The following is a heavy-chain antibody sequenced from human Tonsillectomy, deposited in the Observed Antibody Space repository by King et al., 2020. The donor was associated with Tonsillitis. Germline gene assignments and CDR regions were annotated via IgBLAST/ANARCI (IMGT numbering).Heavy chain of an antibody. V-gene: IGHV3-23*04. CDR3: AKGNYDGSGHDAFDI. D-gene: IGHD3-22*01. J-gene: IGHJ3*02. Sequence: VQLVESGGGLVQPGGSLRLSCAASGFTFSSYAMSCVRQAPGKGLEWVSAISGSGGTTYYADSVKGRFTISRDNSKNTLSLQMNSLRAEDTAVYYCAKGNYDGSGHDAFDIWGQGTMVTVSS. CDR1: GFTFSSYA. CDR2: ISGSGGTT.